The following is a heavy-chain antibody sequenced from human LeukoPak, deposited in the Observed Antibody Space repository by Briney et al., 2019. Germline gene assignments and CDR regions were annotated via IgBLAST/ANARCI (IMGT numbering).Heavy chain of an antibody. CDR2: IYYSGST. V-gene: IGHV4-59*01. J-gene: IGHJ5*02. CDR1: GGSISSYY. Sequence: PSETLSLTCTVSGGSISSYYWSWIRQPPGKGLEWIGYIYYSGSTNYSPSLKSRVTISVDTSKNQFSLKLSSVTAADTAVYYCARSITMVRGATRAVWFDPWGQGTPVTVYS. CDR3: ARSITMVRGATRAVWFDP. D-gene: IGHD3-10*01.